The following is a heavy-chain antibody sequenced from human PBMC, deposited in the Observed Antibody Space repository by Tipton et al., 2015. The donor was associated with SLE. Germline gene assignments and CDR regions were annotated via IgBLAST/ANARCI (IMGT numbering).Heavy chain of an antibody. J-gene: IGHJ4*02. CDR2: IRAYNGNT. CDR1: GLTFTSYG. V-gene: IGHV1-18*01. CDR3: ARQGDFCLFAH. Sequence: QLVQSGAEVKKPGASVKVSCKASGLTFTSYGISWVRQAPGQGLEWMGWIRAYNGNTDYEQKIQGRVTMTTDRSTSTAYMQWSSLRASDSAMYYCARQGDFCLFAHLGQGTLVTVSS. D-gene: IGHD2-21*02.